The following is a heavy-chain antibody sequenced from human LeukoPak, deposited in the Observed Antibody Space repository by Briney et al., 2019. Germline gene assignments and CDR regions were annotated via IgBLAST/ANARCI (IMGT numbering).Heavy chain of an antibody. Sequence: GGSLRLSCAASGFTFSSYSMNWVRQAPGKGLEWVSYISSSSSTIYYADSVKGRFTISRDNAKNSLYLQMNSLRAEDTAVYYCAKRSAESSGYFDYWGQGTLVTVSS. J-gene: IGHJ4*02. CDR1: GFTFSSYS. CDR3: AKRSAESSGYFDY. D-gene: IGHD6-19*01. V-gene: IGHV3-48*01. CDR2: ISSSSSTI.